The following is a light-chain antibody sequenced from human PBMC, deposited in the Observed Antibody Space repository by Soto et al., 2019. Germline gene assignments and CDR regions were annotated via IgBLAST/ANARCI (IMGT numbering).Light chain of an antibody. CDR1: QSVLYSSNNKNY. V-gene: IGKV4-1*01. Sequence: DIVMTESPDSLAVSLGERATINCKSSQSVLYSSNNKNYLAWYQQKPGQPPKLLIYWASTRESGVPDRFSGSGSGTDFTLTISRLQAEDVAVYYCQQYYSTPTFGGGTKVDIK. J-gene: IGKJ4*01. CDR3: QQYYSTPT. CDR2: WAS.